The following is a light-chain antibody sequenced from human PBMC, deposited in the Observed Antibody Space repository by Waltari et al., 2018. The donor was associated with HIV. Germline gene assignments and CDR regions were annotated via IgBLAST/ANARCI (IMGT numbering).Light chain of an antibody. CDR2: AVN. J-gene: IGLJ1*01. CDR1: SSDVGGYNY. V-gene: IGLV2-11*01. CDR3: YSYAGSYTSV. Sequence: QSALTQPRSVSGSPGQPVTISCTGTSSDVGGYNYVSWYQQQPGKAPKLMIYAVNKRPSGFPDRFAGSKSGNTASLTISGLQTEDEADYYCYSYAGSYTSVFGTGTTVTVL.